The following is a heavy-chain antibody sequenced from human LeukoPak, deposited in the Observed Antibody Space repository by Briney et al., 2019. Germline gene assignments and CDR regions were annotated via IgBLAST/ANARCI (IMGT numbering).Heavy chain of an antibody. CDR3: AKVVLAAAMN. V-gene: IGHV3-23*01. CDR1: GFTFSSYA. Sequence: GGSLRLSCAASGFTFSSYAMGWVRQAPGKGLEWVSAISGSAGSTYYADSLRGRFTISRDNSKNTLFLQMNSLRADDTAIYYCAKVVLAAAMNWAQGTLVTVSS. CDR2: ISGSAGST. D-gene: IGHD6-13*01. J-gene: IGHJ4*02.